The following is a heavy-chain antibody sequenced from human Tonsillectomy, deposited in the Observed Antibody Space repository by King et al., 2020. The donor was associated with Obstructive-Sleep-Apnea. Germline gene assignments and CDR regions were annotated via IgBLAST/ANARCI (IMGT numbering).Heavy chain of an antibody. V-gene: IGHV3-9*01. CDR2: ISWNSGSI. J-gene: IGHJ3*02. D-gene: IGHD3-22*01. CDR1: GFTFDDYA. Sequence: VQLVESGGGLVQPGRSLRLSCAASGFTFDDYAMHWARQAPGKGLEWVSGISWNSGSIGYADSVKGRFTISRDNAKNSLYLQMNSLRAEDTALYYCAKDRAPSGYLLSGAFDIWGQGTMVTVSS. CDR3: AKDRAPSGYLLSGAFDI.